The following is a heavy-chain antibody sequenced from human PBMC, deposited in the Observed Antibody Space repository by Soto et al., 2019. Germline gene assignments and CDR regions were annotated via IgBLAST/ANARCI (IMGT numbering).Heavy chain of an antibody. V-gene: IGHV4-39*01. Sequence: SETLSLTCTVSGGSISSSSYYWGWIRQPPGKGLEWIGSIYYSGSTYYNPSLKSPVTISVDTSKNQFSLKLSSVTAADTAVYYCARPCGGDCSMDVWGQGTTVTVSS. D-gene: IGHD2-21*02. CDR2: IYYSGST. CDR3: ARPCGGDCSMDV. J-gene: IGHJ6*02. CDR1: GGSISSSSYY.